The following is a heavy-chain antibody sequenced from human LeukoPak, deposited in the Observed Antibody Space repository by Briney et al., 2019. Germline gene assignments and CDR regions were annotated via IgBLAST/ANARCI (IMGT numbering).Heavy chain of an antibody. CDR1: GYTFTSYG. J-gene: IGHJ6*02. V-gene: IGHV1-18*01. CDR3: ARDYDILTGYYYYGMDV. Sequence: ASVTVSCKASGYTFTSYGISWVRQAPGQGLEWMGWISAYNGNTNYAQKLQGRVTMTTDTSTSTAYMELRSLRSDDTAVYYCARDYDILTGYYYYGMDVWGQGTTVTVSS. CDR2: ISAYNGNT. D-gene: IGHD3-9*01.